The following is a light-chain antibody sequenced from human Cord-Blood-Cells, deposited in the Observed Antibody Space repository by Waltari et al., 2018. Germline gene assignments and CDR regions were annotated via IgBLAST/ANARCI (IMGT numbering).Light chain of an antibody. CDR2: VAS. CDR3: QQSYSTPMYT. V-gene: IGKV1-39*01. CDR1: QSISSY. J-gene: IGKJ2*01. Sequence: DIQMTQSPSSLSASVGDRVTITCRASQSISSYLNWYQQKPGKVPKLLIYVASSLQSGVPSRFSGSGSGTDFTLTISSLQPEDFATYYCQQSYSTPMYTFGQGTKLEIK.